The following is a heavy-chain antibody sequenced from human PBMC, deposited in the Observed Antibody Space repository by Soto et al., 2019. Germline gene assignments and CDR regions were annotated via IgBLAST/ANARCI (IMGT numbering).Heavy chain of an antibody. Sequence: QVQLVQSGAEVKKPGASVKVSCKASGATFNGFFMRWVRQAPGQGLEWMGRVIPILRTADYAQRFQGRLTITADKSTSTGYMELSSLRSEDTAMYYCAFSNWNNGQTHYDMDVWGKGTTVTVSS. V-gene: IGHV1-69*08. J-gene: IGHJ6*03. CDR1: GATFNGFF. D-gene: IGHD1-1*01. CDR2: VIPILRTA. CDR3: AFSNWNNGQTHYDMDV.